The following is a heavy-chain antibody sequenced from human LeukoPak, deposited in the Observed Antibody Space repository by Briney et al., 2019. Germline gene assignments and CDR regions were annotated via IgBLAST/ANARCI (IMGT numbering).Heavy chain of an antibody. Sequence: PGRSLRLSCVASGFTFNNYGMHWVRQAPGKGLEWVAVISYDGSNKYYADSVQDRFTISRDNSKNTLYLQINSLRVEDTAVYYCTKGVLGGTQSVSAGLDSWGQGTLVTVSS. V-gene: IGHV3-30*18. CDR1: GFTFNNYG. CDR2: ISYDGSNK. CDR3: TKGVLGGTQSVSAGLDS. J-gene: IGHJ4*02. D-gene: IGHD3-16*01.